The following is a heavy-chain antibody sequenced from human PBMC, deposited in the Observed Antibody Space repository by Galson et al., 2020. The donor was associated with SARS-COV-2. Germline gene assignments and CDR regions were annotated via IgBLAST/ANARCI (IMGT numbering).Heavy chain of an antibody. J-gene: IGHJ4*02. D-gene: IGHD5-18*01. CDR2: ISRRGEGT. V-gene: IGHV3-23*01. CDR3: AKDPGYSYGTYFDD. CDR1: GFTFSNYD. Sequence: GESLKISCAVSGFTFSNYDMSWVRQAPGKGLEWVSSISRRGEGTYYADSVRGRFTISRDNSKNILSLQMTSLRADDSALYYCAKDPGYSYGTYFDDWGQGTLVPVSS.